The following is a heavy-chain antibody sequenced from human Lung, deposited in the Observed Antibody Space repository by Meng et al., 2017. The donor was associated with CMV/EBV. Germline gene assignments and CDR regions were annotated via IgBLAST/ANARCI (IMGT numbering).Heavy chain of an antibody. CDR1: GGSISSTDYH. CDR2: FYNGGPT. D-gene: IGHD6-19*01. CDR3: ARTSSSGLDC. J-gene: IGHJ4*02. Sequence: SETLSLTCSVSGGSISSTDYHWGWIRQPPGKGLEWIGSFYNGGPTSYNPSLKSRVTISIDMSKNQFSLKLSSATAADTAVYYCARTSSSGLDCWGQGTLVTVPS. V-gene: IGHV4-39*07.